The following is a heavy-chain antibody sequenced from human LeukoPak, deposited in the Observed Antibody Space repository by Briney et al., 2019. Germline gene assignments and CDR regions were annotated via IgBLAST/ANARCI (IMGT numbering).Heavy chain of an antibody. Sequence: GASVKVSCKASGYTFTGYYMHWVRQAPGQGLEWMGRINPNSGGTNYAQKFQGRVTMTRDTSISTAYMELSRLRSDGTAVYYCATLDGSGIAVAGYNWFDPWGQGTLVTVSS. D-gene: IGHD6-19*01. V-gene: IGHV1-2*06. CDR1: GYTFTGYY. J-gene: IGHJ5*02. CDR2: INPNSGGT. CDR3: ATLDGSGIAVAGYNWFDP.